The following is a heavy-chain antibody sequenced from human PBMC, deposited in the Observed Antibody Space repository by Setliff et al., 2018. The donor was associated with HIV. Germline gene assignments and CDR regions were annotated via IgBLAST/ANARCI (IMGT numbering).Heavy chain of an antibody. J-gene: IGHJ6*03. Sequence: VKVSCKASGGTFSRYPISWVRQAPGQGLEWMGGIIPFLGIANNAQKFQGRLTITADKSTSTAYMELSSLRSEDTAVYYCARNRVPDSDYYYMDVWGKGTTVTVSS. CDR2: IIPFLGIA. CDR1: GGTFSRYP. V-gene: IGHV1-69*10. CDR3: ARNRVPDSDYYYMDV. D-gene: IGHD3-22*01.